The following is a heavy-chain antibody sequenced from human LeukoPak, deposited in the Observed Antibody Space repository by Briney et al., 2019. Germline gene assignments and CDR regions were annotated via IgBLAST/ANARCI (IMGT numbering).Heavy chain of an antibody. CDR2: ISSSSSDI. CDR1: GFTFSAFS. D-gene: IGHD6-19*01. J-gene: IGHJ4*02. Sequence: GGSLRLSCAASGFTFSAFSMNWVRQAPGKGLEWVSAISSSSSDIYYTDSGKGRFTISRDNANNFLYLQVSSLRAEDTAVYYCATGYTSGTRIDYWGQGTLVSVSS. CDR3: ATGYTSGTRIDY. V-gene: IGHV3-21*01.